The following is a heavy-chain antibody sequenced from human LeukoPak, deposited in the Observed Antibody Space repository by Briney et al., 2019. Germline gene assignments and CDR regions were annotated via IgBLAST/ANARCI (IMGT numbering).Heavy chain of an antibody. Sequence: PSETLSLTCTASGGSISSYYWSWIRQPPGKGLEWIAYISDMGSINYNPSLKSRVTISLDTYKNQFSLKLSSVTAADTAVYYCAGHHPRNTVDFWGQGTLVTVSS. CDR3: AGHHPRNTVDF. D-gene: IGHD2/OR15-2a*01. CDR1: GGSISSYY. J-gene: IGHJ4*02. CDR2: ISDMGSI. V-gene: IGHV4-59*08.